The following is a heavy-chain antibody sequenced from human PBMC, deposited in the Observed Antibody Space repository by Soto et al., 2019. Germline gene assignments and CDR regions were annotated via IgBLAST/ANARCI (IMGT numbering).Heavy chain of an antibody. Sequence: EVQLVESGGGLVKPGGSLRLSCAASGFTFSSYSMNWVRQAPGKGLEWVSSISSSSSYIYYADSVKGRFTISRDNAKNSLYLQMNSLTAEDTAVYYCATSRAYNWNYSDYWGQGTPVTVSS. CDR2: ISSSSSYI. CDR3: ATSRAYNWNYSDY. D-gene: IGHD1-20*01. CDR1: GFTFSSYS. J-gene: IGHJ4*02. V-gene: IGHV3-21*01.